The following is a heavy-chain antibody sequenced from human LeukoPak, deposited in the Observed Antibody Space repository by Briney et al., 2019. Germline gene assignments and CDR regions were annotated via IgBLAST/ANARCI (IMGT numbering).Heavy chain of an antibody. V-gene: IGHV3-7*01. CDR1: GFTFSNNW. CDR3: ARDSFGPLDY. CDR2: IKEDGSEK. Sequence: GGSLRLSCAASGFTFSNNWMTWVRQAPGKGLEWVANIKEDGSEKYYVDSVKGRLTISRDNADNSLYLQMNSLRAEDTGVYYCARDSFGPLDYWGQGTMVTVSS. D-gene: IGHD3-16*01. J-gene: IGHJ4*02.